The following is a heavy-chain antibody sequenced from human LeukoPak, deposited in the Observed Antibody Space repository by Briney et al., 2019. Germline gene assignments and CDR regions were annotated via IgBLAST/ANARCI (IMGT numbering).Heavy chain of an antibody. CDR1: GGSISSGGYS. J-gene: IGHJ4*02. CDR3: ARGTRGIAVAGTKERYYFDY. CDR2: IYHSGST. V-gene: IGHV4-30-2*01. Sequence: SETLSLTCAVSGGSISSGGYSWSWIRQPPGKGLEWIGYIYHSGSTYYNPSLKSRVTISVDRSKNQFSLKLSSVTAADTAVYYCARGTRGIAVAGTKERYYFDYWGQGTLVTVSS. D-gene: IGHD6-19*01.